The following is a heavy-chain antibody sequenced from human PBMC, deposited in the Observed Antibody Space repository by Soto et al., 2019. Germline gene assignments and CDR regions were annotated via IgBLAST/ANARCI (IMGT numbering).Heavy chain of an antibody. J-gene: IGHJ6*03. Sequence: SETLSLTCTVSGGPIINGDSYLNWIRQHPEKGLEWMGYINYRGSTNYNPALKSRITISVDTSKNQFSLKLSSVTAADTAVYYCARGKVDSYDILTGYLAGYYYYMEVWGKGTTVTLSS. CDR2: INYRGST. V-gene: IGHV4-61*08. D-gene: IGHD3-9*01. CDR1: GGPIINGDSY. CDR3: ARGKVDSYDILTGYLAGYYYYMEV.